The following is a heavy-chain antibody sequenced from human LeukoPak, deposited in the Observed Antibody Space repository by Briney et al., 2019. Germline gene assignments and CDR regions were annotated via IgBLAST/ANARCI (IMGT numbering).Heavy chain of an antibody. CDR1: GFTFSSYS. Sequence: GGSLRLSCAASGFTFSSYSMNWVRQAPGKGLEWVSYITSSSTNIYYADSVKGRFTISRDNAKNSLYLQMNSLRAEDTAVYYCARALSRITIFRGWFDPWGQGTLVTVSS. J-gene: IGHJ5*02. CDR3: ARALSRITIFRGWFDP. V-gene: IGHV3-48*01. CDR2: ITSSSTNI. D-gene: IGHD3-3*01.